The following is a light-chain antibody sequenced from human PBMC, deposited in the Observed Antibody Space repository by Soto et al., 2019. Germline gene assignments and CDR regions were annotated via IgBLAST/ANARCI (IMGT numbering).Light chain of an antibody. CDR3: QQRSNWPG. V-gene: IGKV3-11*01. CDR2: DAS. Sequence: EIVLTQSPATLSLSPGERATLSCRDSQSISSYLAWYQQKPGQTPRLLIYDASNRATGIPARFSGSGSGTDFTLTISSLEPEDFAVYYCQQRSNWPGFGVGTKVEIK. CDR1: QSISSY. J-gene: IGKJ4*02.